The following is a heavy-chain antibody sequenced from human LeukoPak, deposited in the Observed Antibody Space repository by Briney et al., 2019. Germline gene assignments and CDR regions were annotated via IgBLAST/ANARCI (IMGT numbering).Heavy chain of an antibody. Sequence: GGSLRLSCAVSGFTFSSYAMSWVRQAPGKGLEWVSAISGSGGSTYYADSVKGRFTISRDNSKNTLYLQMNSLRAEDTAVYYCAKGSHQGGRGSYFLPFGYWGQGTLVTVSS. D-gene: IGHD1-26*01. J-gene: IGHJ4*02. CDR3: AKGSHQGGRGSYFLPFGY. V-gene: IGHV3-23*01. CDR2: ISGSGGST. CDR1: GFTFSSYA.